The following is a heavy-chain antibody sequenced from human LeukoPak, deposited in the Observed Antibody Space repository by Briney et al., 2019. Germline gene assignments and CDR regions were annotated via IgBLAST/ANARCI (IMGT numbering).Heavy chain of an antibody. CDR2: IYYSGST. CDR1: GGSISSSTYY. Sequence: PSETLSLTCTVSGGSISSSTYYWGWIRRPPGKGLEWIGSIYYSGSTYYNPSLKSRVTVSVDTSKNQFSLKLSSVTAADTAVYYCVRGSTLHHYQYWGQGTLVTVSS. J-gene: IGHJ4*02. V-gene: IGHV4-39*01. CDR3: VRGSTLHHYQY. D-gene: IGHD3-10*01.